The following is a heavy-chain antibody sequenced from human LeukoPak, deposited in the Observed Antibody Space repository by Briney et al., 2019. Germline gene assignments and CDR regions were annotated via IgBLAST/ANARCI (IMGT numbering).Heavy chain of an antibody. V-gene: IGHV3-30*18. CDR2: ISYDGNNK. CDR3: AKGLQVAEPPDY. Sequence: GGSLRLSCAASGFSFGNYVMYWVRQAPRKGLEWVAVISYDGNNKYYADSVKGRFTISRDNSKNTLYLQMSSLRGEDTAVYYCAKGLQVAEPPDYWGQGILVTVSS. CDR1: GFSFGNYV. D-gene: IGHD2-15*01. J-gene: IGHJ4*02.